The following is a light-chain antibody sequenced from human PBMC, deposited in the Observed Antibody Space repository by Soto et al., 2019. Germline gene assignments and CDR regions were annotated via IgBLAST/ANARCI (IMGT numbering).Light chain of an antibody. Sequence: DIQMTQSPSTLSASVGDRVTITCRASQSINRWLAWYQQKPGKAPKVLIYDVSTLESGVPSRFSGTGSETDFTLTISSLQPDDSATYYCQQYNTFWTFGQGTKVDIK. J-gene: IGKJ1*01. CDR3: QQYNTFWT. V-gene: IGKV1-5*01. CDR2: DVS. CDR1: QSINRW.